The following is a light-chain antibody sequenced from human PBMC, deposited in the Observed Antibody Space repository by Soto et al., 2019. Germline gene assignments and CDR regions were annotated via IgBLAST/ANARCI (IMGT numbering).Light chain of an antibody. CDR1: ENFGSSY. J-gene: IGKJ1*01. Sequence: EIVLTQSPGTLSLSPGERATLSCRASENFGSSYLAWYQQTPGQAPRLLTYGTSSRATGIPDRFSGSRSGTDFTLTINRLEPEDFAVYYCQQYGRSPWTFGQGTKVEIK. V-gene: IGKV3-20*01. CDR2: GTS. CDR3: QQYGRSPWT.